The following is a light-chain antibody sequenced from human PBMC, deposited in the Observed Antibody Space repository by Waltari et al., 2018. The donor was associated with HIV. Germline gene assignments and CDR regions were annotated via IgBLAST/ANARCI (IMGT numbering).Light chain of an antibody. CDR1: QNVDDK. CDR3: QQYHHWPPLT. V-gene: IGKV3D-15*01. J-gene: IGKJ4*01. CDR2: HSS. Sequence: TQSPATISVSPGRRVTVSCRASQNVDDKLAGYQQKPCQSPRLLIYHSSGRAAGVPTRFVGAGSATNFTLTITSLQSEDFALYFCQQYHHWPPLTFGGGSRVELK.